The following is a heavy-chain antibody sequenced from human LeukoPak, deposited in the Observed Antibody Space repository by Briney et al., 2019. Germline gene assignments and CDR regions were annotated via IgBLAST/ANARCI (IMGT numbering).Heavy chain of an antibody. V-gene: IGHV1-69*06. J-gene: IGHJ4*02. CDR3: ARDRSLEYYFDY. D-gene: IGHD3-3*01. Sequence: SVKVSCKASGGTFSSYAISWVRQAPGQGLEWMGGIISIFGTANYAQKFQGRVTITADKSTSTAYMELSSLRSEDTAVYYCARDRSLEYYFDYWGQGTLVTVSS. CDR1: GGTFSSYA. CDR2: IISIFGTA.